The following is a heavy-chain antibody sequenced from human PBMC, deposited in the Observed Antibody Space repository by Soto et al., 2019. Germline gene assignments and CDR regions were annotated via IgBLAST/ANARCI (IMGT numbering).Heavy chain of an antibody. Sequence: SETLSLTCTFSGCSLSSYYWSWIRQPPGKGLEWIGYIYYSGSTNYNPSLKSRVTISVDTSKNQFSLKLSSVTAADTAVYYCARDLPTYDSSGYYYGGYGMDVWGQGTTVTVSS. J-gene: IGHJ6*02. V-gene: IGHV4-59*01. CDR2: IYYSGST. CDR3: ARDLPTYDSSGYYYGGYGMDV. D-gene: IGHD3-22*01. CDR1: GCSLSSYY.